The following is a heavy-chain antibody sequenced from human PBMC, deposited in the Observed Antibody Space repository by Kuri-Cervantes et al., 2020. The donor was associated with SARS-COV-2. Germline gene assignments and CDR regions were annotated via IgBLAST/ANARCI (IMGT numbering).Heavy chain of an antibody. V-gene: IGHV3-23*01. CDR2: ITGSGDNT. Sequence: GGSLRLSCAASGFTFSSYAMSWVRQAPGKGLEWVSLITGSGDNTYYADSVRGRFTVSKDNFRNTLYLQMNSLRAEDTAVYYCAKEIRLYYYMDVWGKGTTVTVSS. J-gene: IGHJ6*03. D-gene: IGHD6-19*01. CDR1: GFTFSSYA. CDR3: AKEIRLYYYMDV.